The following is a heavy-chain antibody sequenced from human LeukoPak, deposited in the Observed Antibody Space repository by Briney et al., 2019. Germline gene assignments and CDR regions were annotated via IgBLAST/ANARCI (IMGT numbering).Heavy chain of an antibody. V-gene: IGHV3-21*01. CDR1: GFTFSEHW. Sequence: GGSLRLSCAVSGFTFSEHWMHWVRQAPGKGLEWVSSISSSSSYIYYADSVKGRFTISRDNAKNSLYLQMNSLRAEDTAVYYCARGIGSIVVVPAANRGNWFDPWGQGTLVTVSS. CDR2: ISSSSSYI. CDR3: ARGIGSIVVVPAANRGNWFDP. D-gene: IGHD2-2*01. J-gene: IGHJ5*02.